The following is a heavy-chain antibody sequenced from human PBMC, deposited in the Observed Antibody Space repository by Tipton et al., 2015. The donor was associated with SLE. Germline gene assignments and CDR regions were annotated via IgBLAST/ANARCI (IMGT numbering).Heavy chain of an antibody. D-gene: IGHD3-10*01. J-gene: IGHJ6*03. CDR2: MYYSGTT. CDR3: ARQVIGVSYYYNYMDV. CDR1: GGSISSSSYY. Sequence: TLSLTCTVSGGSISSSSYYWGWIRQPPGKGLEWIGSMYYSGTTYYNPSLKSRVTISVDTSKNQFSLKLSSVTAADTAVYFCARQVIGVSYYYNYMDVWGKGTTVTVSS. V-gene: IGHV4-39*01.